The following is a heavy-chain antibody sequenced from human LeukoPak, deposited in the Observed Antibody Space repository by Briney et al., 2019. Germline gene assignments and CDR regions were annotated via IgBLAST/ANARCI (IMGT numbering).Heavy chain of an antibody. CDR1: GYIFTSSY. V-gene: IGHV1-46*01. J-gene: IGHJ4*02. D-gene: IGHD1-1*01. CDR2: INPSGGST. Sequence: ASVKVSCKASGYIFTSSYIHWVRQAPGQGLEWMGMINPSGGSTGYAQKFQGRVTMTRDMSTSTVYMELSSLRSEDTAVFYCSRRAQVERRHSQFDYWGQGTLVTVSS. CDR3: SRRAQVERRHSQFDY.